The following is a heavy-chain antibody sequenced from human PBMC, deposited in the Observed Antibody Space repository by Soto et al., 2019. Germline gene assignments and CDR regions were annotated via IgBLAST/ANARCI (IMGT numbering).Heavy chain of an antibody. J-gene: IGHJ4*02. Sequence: SETLSLTCAVYGGSFSGYYWSWIRQSPGKGLEWIGEINHSGNTNYNPSLKSRVTISVDSSKNQFSLRLTSVTAADTAVYFCAREDSSGYYFEYWGQGTLVTVSS. CDR2: INHSGNT. D-gene: IGHD3-22*01. CDR3: AREDSSGYYFEY. CDR1: GGSFSGYY. V-gene: IGHV4-34*01.